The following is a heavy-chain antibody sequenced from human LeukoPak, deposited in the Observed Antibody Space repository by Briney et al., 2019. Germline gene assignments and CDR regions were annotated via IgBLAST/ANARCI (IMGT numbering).Heavy chain of an antibody. J-gene: IGHJ4*02. Sequence: SETLSLTCTVSGGSISSYYWSWIRQPPGKGLEWIGYIYYSGSTNYNPSPKSRVTISVDTSKNQFSLKLSSVTAADTAVYYCARVSGYYDSSGYPYYFDYWGQGTLVTVSS. V-gene: IGHV4-59*01. CDR1: GGSISSYY. CDR3: ARVSGYYDSSGYPYYFDY. CDR2: IYYSGST. D-gene: IGHD3-22*01.